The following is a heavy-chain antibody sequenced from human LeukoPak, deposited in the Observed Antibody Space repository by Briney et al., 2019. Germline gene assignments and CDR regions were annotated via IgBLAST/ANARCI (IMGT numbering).Heavy chain of an antibody. J-gene: IGHJ4*02. Sequence: PSETLSLTCTVSGGSISSGGYDWSWVRQPPGKGLEFIGHVHYSGTTNYNPSLRSRVTISIDTSKKHFFLKLKSVTAADTAVYYCATGYGDFRVEGRYFYSWGQGTLVTVSS. CDR3: ATGYGDFRVEGRYFYS. CDR1: GGSISSGGYD. D-gene: IGHD4-17*01. CDR2: VHYSGTT. V-gene: IGHV4-61*08.